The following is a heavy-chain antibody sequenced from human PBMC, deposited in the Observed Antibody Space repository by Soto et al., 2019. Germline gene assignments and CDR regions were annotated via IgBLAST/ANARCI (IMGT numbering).Heavy chain of an antibody. CDR3: AKDSVYRNGIYDPFDI. V-gene: IGHV3-23*01. J-gene: IGHJ3*02. CDR2: IGGDGGSP. Sequence: GGSLRLSCAASRFTFSDYAMSWVRQAPGKGLEWVSVIGGDGGSPYYADSVKGRFTVSRDNSKNTLYLQMDSLRAEDTAVYYCAKDSVYRNGIYDPFDIWGQGTMVTVSS. CDR1: RFTFSDYA.